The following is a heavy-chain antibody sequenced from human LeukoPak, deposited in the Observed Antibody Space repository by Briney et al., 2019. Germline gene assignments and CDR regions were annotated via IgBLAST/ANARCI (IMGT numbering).Heavy chain of an antibody. CDR1: GDSLSRASDC. Sequence: SETLSLTCIVPGDSLSRASDCWGWIRQPPGKGLEWIGYIYYSGSTNYNPSLKSRVTISVDTSKNQFSLKLSSVTAADTAVYYRVIQYSGSFPSYYYRMDVWGQGTTVTVSS. D-gene: IGHD1-26*01. J-gene: IGHJ6*02. V-gene: IGHV4-61*01. CDR3: VIQYSGSFPSYYYRMDV. CDR2: IYYSGST.